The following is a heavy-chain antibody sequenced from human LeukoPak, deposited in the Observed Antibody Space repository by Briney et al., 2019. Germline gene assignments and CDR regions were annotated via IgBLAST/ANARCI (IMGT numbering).Heavy chain of an antibody. Sequence: KSSEPLSLTCSVPGGSINNHAYYWDWIRQPPGQGLEGIGTVYYTGNTYYNPSLRSRVTKSVDTSKNQFSLHLDSVTAADTAVYFCARLAALAGHRGAFDFWGQGTMVTVSS. CDR2: VYYTGNT. D-gene: IGHD6-19*01. CDR1: GGSINNHAYY. V-gene: IGHV4-39*01. J-gene: IGHJ3*01. CDR3: ARLAALAGHRGAFDF.